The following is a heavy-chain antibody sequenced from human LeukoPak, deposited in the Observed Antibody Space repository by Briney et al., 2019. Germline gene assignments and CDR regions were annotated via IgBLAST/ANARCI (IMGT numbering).Heavy chain of an antibody. Sequence: SETLSLTCTVSGASISSTTFYWGWIRQPPGKGLEWIGSIYYSGSTYYNPSLKSRVTISVDSSKNQFSLKLSSVTAADTAVYYCARDSSYYYDTSESGRWFDPWGQGTLVTVSS. J-gene: IGHJ5*02. V-gene: IGHV4-39*07. CDR3: ARDSSYYYDTSESGRWFDP. D-gene: IGHD3-22*01. CDR1: GASISSTTFY. CDR2: IYYSGST.